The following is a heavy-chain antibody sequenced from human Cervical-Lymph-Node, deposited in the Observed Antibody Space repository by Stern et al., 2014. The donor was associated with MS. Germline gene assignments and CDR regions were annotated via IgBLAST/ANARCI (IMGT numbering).Heavy chain of an antibody. CDR1: GFSLSNARMG. CDR2: IFSNDET. J-gene: IGHJ5*02. D-gene: IGHD7-27*01. CDR3: TRSWGIPNWFDP. Sequence: QITLKESGPVLVKPTETLTLTCTVSGFSLSNARMGVSWIRQPPGKALEWLAHIFSNDETSYSTSLKSRLTHSKDTSKSQVVLTMTNMRPVDTATFYCTRSWGIPNWFDPWGQGTLVTVSS. V-gene: IGHV2-26*01.